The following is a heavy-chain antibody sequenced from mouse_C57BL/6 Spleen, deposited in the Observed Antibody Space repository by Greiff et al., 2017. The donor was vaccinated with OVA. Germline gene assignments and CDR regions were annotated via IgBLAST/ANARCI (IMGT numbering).Heavy chain of an antibody. CDR3: ARGALENYFDY. Sequence: QVHVKQPGAELVRPGSSVKLSCKASGYTFTSYWMHWVKQRPIQGLEWIGNIDPSDSETHYNQKFKDKATLTVDKSSSTAYMQLSSLTSEDSAVYYCARGALENYFDYWGQGTTLTVSS. CDR1: GYTFTSYW. V-gene: IGHV1-52*01. CDR2: IDPSDSET. J-gene: IGHJ2*01.